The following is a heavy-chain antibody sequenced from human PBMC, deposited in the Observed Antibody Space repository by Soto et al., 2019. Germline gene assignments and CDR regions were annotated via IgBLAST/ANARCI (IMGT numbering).Heavy chain of an antibody. CDR3: ARDPGYSYGYN. Sequence: SVKVSCKASGYTFTSYAMHWVRQAPGQRLEWMGWINAGNGNTKYSQKLQGRVTITRDTSASTAYMELSSLRSDDTAVYYCARDPGYSYGYNWGQGTLVTVSS. J-gene: IGHJ4*02. V-gene: IGHV1-3*01. CDR1: GYTFTSYA. CDR2: INAGNGNT. D-gene: IGHD5-18*01.